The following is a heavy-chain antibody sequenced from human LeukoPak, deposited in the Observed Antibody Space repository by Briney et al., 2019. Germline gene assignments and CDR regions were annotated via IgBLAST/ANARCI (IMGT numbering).Heavy chain of an antibody. V-gene: IGHV3-30*03. CDR3: ARYYYYYGMDV. CDR1: GFTFSSYG. J-gene: IGHJ6*02. CDR2: ISYDGSNK. Sequence: GGSLRLSCAASGFTFSSYGMHWVRQAPGKGLEWVAVISYDGSNKYYADSVKGRFTISRDNSKNTLYLQMNGLRAEDTAVYYCARYYYYYGMDVWGQGTTVTVSS.